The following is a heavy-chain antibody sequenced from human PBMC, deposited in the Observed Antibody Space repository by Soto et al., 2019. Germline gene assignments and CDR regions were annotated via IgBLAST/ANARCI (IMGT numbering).Heavy chain of an antibody. J-gene: IGHJ6*02. CDR1: GFSLSTGGVG. V-gene: IGHV2-5*02. CDR2: IYWDDDK. Sequence: QITLKESGPTLVKPTQTLTLTCTFSGFSLSTGGVGVGWIRQPPGKALEWLALIYWDDDKRYSPSLKSRITITKDTSKNQVVLTMTNMDPVDTATYYCAHSRCGGDCLQSYSSHYYYGMDVWGQGTTVTVSS. CDR3: AHSRCGGDCLQSYSSHYYYGMDV. D-gene: IGHD2-21*02.